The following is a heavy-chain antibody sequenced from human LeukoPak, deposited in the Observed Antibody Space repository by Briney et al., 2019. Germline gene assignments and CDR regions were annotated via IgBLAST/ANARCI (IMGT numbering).Heavy chain of an antibody. V-gene: IGHV3-33*01. D-gene: IGHD3-10*01. CDR1: EFTFSTYS. J-gene: IGHJ6*02. Sequence: HSGGSLRLSCTASEFTFSTYSLHWVRQAPGKGLEWVALIWSDGNSKYYSDSVKGRFTISRDSSKKTVDLQMSSLRAEDTAIYYCARDPMGVVRGPGGKYYYGMDVWGQGTTVTVSS. CDR3: ARDPMGVVRGPGGKYYYGMDV. CDR2: IWSDGNSK.